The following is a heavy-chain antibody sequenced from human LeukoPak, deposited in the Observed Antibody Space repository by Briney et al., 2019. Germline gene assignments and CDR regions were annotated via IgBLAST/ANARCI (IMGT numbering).Heavy chain of an antibody. V-gene: IGHV4-38-2*02. CDR1: GYSIISGYY. Sequence: PSETLSLTCTVSGYSIISGYYWGWIRPPPGKGLEWIGSIYHSGRTYYNPSLKSRVTISVDTSKNQFSLKLSSVTAADTAVYYCARATTVTGWFDPWGQGTLVTVSS. CDR3: ARATTVTGWFDP. CDR2: IYHSGRT. J-gene: IGHJ5*02. D-gene: IGHD4-17*01.